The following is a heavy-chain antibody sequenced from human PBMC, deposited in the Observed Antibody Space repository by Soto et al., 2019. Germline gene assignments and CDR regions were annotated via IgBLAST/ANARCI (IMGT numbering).Heavy chain of an antibody. V-gene: IGHV4-34*01. CDR3: ARGRVTMVREAADY. D-gene: IGHD3-10*01. J-gene: IGHJ4*02. Sequence: QVQLQQWGAGLLKPSETLSLTCAVYGGSFSGYYWSWIRQPPGKGLEWIGEINHSGSTNYNPSLTSPVTITVDTSKIQFTLKLSSVTAADTAVYYCARGRVTMVREAADYWGQGTLVTVSS. CDR2: INHSGST. CDR1: GGSFSGYY.